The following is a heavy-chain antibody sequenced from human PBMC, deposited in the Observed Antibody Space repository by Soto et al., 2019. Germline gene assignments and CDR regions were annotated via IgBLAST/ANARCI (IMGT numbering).Heavy chain of an antibody. CDR3: VRAGPWRAFDY. Sequence: SETLSLTCVVSSGSISSSNWWNWVRQPPGKGLEWIGEIYHSGSTNYSPSLKSRVTVSVDKSKNQFSLKLTSVTAADTAVYYCVRAGPWRAFDYWGQGTLVTVSS. CDR1: SGSISSSNW. CDR2: IYHSGST. D-gene: IGHD3-3*01. J-gene: IGHJ4*02. V-gene: IGHV4-4*02.